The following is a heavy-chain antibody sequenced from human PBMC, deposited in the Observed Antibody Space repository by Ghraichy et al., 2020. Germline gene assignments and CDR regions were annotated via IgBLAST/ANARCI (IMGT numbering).Heavy chain of an antibody. J-gene: IGHJ4*02. CDR3: ARYGYTGVNEYFNY. Sequence: LSLTCAAPGFTFSRYWMGWLRQAPGKGLELLANINQDASEKFYVDSVKGRFTIFRDNAKNFLYLQMNSLTVDDTAVYYCARYGYTGVNEYFNYWGRGTLV. V-gene: IGHV3-7*03. CDR1: GFTFSRYW. CDR2: INQDASEK. D-gene: IGHD5-12*01.